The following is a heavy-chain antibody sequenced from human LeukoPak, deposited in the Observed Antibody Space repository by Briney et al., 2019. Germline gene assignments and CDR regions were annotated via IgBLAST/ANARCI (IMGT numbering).Heavy chain of an antibody. CDR3: ARDPADCSGGSCYYYYYGMDV. J-gene: IGHJ6*02. CDR1: GGTFSSYA. D-gene: IGHD2-15*01. V-gene: IGHV1-69*13. CDR2: IIPIFGTA. Sequence: EASVKVSCKASGGTFSSYAISWVRQAPGQGLEWMGGIIPIFGTANYAQKFQGRVTITADESTSTAYMELSSLRSEDTAVYYCARDPADCSGGSCYYYYYGMDVWGQGTTVTVSS.